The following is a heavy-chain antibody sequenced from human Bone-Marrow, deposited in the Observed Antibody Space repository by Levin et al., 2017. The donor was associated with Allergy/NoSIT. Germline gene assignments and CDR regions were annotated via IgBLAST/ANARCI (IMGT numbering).Heavy chain of an antibody. D-gene: IGHD2-2*01. Sequence: ASETLSLTCAVYGGSFSGYYWSWIRQPPGKGLEWIGEINHSGSTNYNPSLKSRVTISVDTSKNQFSLKLSSVTAADTAVYYCARAASHHGNCSSTSCYYPNRKQDAFDIWGQGTMVTVSS. V-gene: IGHV4-34*01. CDR2: INHSGST. CDR3: ARAASHHGNCSSTSCYYPNRKQDAFDI. CDR1: GGSFSGYY. J-gene: IGHJ3*02.